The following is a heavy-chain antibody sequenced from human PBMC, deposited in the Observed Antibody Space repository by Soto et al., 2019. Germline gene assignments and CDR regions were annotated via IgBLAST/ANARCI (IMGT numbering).Heavy chain of an antibody. V-gene: IGHV4-34*01. CDR2: INHSGST. J-gene: IGHJ4*02. CDR1: GGSFSGYY. D-gene: IGHD3-22*01. CDR3: ARVDPSTYYYDSSGYFNY. Sequence: SETLSLTCAVYGGSFSGYYWSWIRQPPGKGLEWIGEINHSGSTNYNPSLKSRVTISVDTSKNQFSLKLSSVTAADTAVYYCARVDPSTYYYDSSGYFNYWGQGTLV.